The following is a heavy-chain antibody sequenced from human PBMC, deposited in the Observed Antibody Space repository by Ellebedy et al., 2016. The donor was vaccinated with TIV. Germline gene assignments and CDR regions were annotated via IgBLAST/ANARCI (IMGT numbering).Heavy chain of an antibody. CDR1: GFTFSSYA. J-gene: IGHJ3*02. CDR3: AKSPRGLLTEWDAFDI. CDR2: ISWNSGSI. D-gene: IGHD3-22*01. Sequence: GGSLRLXXAASGFTFSSYAMHWVRQAPGKGLEWVSGISWNSGSIGYADSVKGRFTISRDNAKNSLYLQMNSLRAEDTALYYCAKSPRGLLTEWDAFDIWGQGTMVTVSS. V-gene: IGHV3-9*01.